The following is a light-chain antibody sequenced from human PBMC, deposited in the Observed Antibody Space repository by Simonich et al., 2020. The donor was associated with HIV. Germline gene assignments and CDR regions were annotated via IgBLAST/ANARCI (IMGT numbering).Light chain of an antibody. CDR3: CSYAGSSTLV. V-gene: IGLV2-23*01. CDR1: SSDVGGYNY. Sequence: QSALTQPPSASGSPGQSVTISCTGTSSDVGGYNYVSWYQQHPGKAPKLMIYECSKRPSGVSNRFSGSKSGNTASLTISGLQAEDEADYYCCSYAGSSTLVFGGGTKLTVL. CDR2: ECS. J-gene: IGLJ3*02.